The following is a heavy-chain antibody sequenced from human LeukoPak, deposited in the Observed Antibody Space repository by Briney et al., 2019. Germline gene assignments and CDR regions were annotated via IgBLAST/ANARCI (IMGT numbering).Heavy chain of an antibody. V-gene: IGHV1-18*01. J-gene: IGHJ4*02. CDR1: GYTFTTYG. CDR2: ISAYNGYT. CDR3: ARVGGGSYYFYFDY. Sequence: ASVKVSCTASGYTFTTYGLSWVRQAPGEGLEWMGWISAYNGYTNYAQKLQGRLTMTTDTSTSTAYMELRSLRSDDTAVYYCARVGGGSYYFYFDYWGQGTLVTVSS. D-gene: IGHD1-26*01.